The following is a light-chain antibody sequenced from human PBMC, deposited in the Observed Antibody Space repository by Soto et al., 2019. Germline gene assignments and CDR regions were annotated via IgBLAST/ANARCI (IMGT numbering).Light chain of an antibody. CDR2: GAS. V-gene: IGKV3-20*01. CDR3: QQTYTLPRT. CDR1: QSVSSSY. Sequence: EIVLTQSPGTLSLSPGERATLSCRASQSVSSSYLAWYQQKPGQAPRLLIYGASIRATGIPARFRGSGFGTDFTLTISSLEPEDFATYYCQQTYTLPRTFAQGTKVDIK. J-gene: IGKJ1*01.